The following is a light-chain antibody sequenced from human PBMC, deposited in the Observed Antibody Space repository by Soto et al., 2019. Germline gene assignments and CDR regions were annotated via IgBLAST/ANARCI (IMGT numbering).Light chain of an antibody. J-gene: IGLJ1*01. V-gene: IGLV2-23*01. Sequence: QSALTQPASVSGSPGQSITISCTGTSSDVGNYNLVSWYQQHPGKAPKLMIYEGSKRPSGVSNRFSGSKSGNTASLTISILQAEDKADYYCCSYVGSSTYVFGTGTKVTVL. CDR3: CSYVGSSTYV. CDR1: SSDVGNYNL. CDR2: EGS.